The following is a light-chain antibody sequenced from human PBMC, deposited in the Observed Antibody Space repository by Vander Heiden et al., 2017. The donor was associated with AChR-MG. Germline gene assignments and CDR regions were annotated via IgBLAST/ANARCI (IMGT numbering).Light chain of an antibody. J-gene: IGLJ3*02. Sequence: QAAPTQPPSVSPALRQTATLTCTGNSNNVGDEGAAWLQQHRRHPPKLLYYRNNNRPSGISERFSASRSGNTAALTITGRQPEDETEYYCSAWDSSLHGWVFGGGTKLTVL. V-gene: IGLV10-54*04. CDR1: SNNVGDEG. CDR2: RNN. CDR3: SAWDSSLHGWV.